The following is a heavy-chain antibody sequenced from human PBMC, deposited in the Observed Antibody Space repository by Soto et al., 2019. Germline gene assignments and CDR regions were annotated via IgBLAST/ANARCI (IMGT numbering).Heavy chain of an antibody. Sequence: GGSLRLSCAASGFTFSSYSMNWVRQAPGKGLEWVSSISSSSSYIYYADSVKGRFTISRDNAKNSLYLQMNSLRAEDTAVYYCASPGYHDSSGKTDYWGKGTLVTVSS. CDR2: ISSSSSYI. D-gene: IGHD3-22*01. CDR1: GFTFSSYS. J-gene: IGHJ4*02. V-gene: IGHV3-21*01. CDR3: ASPGYHDSSGKTDY.